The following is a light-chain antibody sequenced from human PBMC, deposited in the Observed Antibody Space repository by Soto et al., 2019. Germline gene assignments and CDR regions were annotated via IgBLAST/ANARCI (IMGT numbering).Light chain of an antibody. CDR1: QSVSSS. Sequence: LVRTQAPATLCGSPGEIATLSFRAIQSVSSSLAWYQRKPGQAPSLLIYGASTRATGIPAWFSGSGSGTEFTLTISSLEPEDFAVYYCQQRSNWTRTFGQGTKVDIK. CDR2: GAS. J-gene: IGKJ1*01. CDR3: QQRSNWTRT. V-gene: IGKV3-15*01.